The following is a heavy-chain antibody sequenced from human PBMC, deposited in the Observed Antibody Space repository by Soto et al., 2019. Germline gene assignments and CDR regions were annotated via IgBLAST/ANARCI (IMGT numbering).Heavy chain of an antibody. V-gene: IGHV2-5*02. J-gene: IGHJ4*01. CDR2: IYWDDDK. Sequence: QITLRESGPARVKPTQTLTLTSTFSGLSLTTRPVGVAWIRQPPGKALEWLADIYWDDDKRYSPSLKSKLTISKDTSKNPVVLTMAYMVPVDTATYFCAHRGDMNGNWDQGYLDHWGHGTLVTVSS. CDR1: GLSLTTRPVG. D-gene: IGHD2-8*01. CDR3: AHRGDMNGNWDQGYLDH.